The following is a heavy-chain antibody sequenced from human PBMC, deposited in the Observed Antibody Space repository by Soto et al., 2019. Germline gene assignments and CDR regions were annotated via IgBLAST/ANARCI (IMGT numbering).Heavy chain of an antibody. V-gene: IGHV3-33*01. Sequence: PGGSLRLSCAASGFTFSSYGMHWVRQAPGKGLEWVAVIWYDGSNKYYADSVKGRFTISRDNSKNTLYLQMNSLRAEDTAVYYCARESKVCSGGSCYETYFDYWGQGTLVTVSS. J-gene: IGHJ4*02. D-gene: IGHD2-15*01. CDR2: IWYDGSNK. CDR1: GFTFSSYG. CDR3: ARESKVCSGGSCYETYFDY.